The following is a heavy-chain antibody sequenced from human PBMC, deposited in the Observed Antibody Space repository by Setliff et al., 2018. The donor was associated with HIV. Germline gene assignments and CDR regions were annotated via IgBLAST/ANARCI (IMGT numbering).Heavy chain of an antibody. Sequence: SETLSLTCTVSGGSISSSSYYWGWIRQPPGKGLEWIGQINYGGNTHYNPSLRSRGTILVDASKGQLTLNLNSVTAADTAVYYCARVLSSGYAGPFDSWGQGILVTVSS. D-gene: IGHD3-22*01. V-gene: IGHV4-39*06. CDR1: GGSISSSSYY. CDR2: INYGGNT. CDR3: ARVLSSGYAGPFDS. J-gene: IGHJ5*01.